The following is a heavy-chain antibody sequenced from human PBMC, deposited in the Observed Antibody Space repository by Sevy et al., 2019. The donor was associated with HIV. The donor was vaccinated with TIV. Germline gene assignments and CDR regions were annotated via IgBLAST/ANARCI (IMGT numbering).Heavy chain of an antibody. CDR1: GFTFSSYG. CDR2: ISYDGSNK. V-gene: IGHV3-30*18. Sequence: GGSLRLSCAASGFTFSSYGMHWVRQAPGKGLEWVAVISYDGSNKYYGDSVKGRFNISRDNSKNTLYLQMNSLRAEDTAVYYCAKWSMGGARWLQLGSFDIWGQGTMVTVSS. D-gene: IGHD5-12*01. J-gene: IGHJ3*02. CDR3: AKWSMGGARWLQLGSFDI.